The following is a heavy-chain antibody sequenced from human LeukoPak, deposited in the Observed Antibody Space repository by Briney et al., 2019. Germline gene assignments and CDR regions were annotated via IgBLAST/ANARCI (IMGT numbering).Heavy chain of an antibody. CDR1: GYTFTSYY. D-gene: IGHD2-8*01. CDR2: INTNTENP. V-gene: IGHV7-4-1*02. Sequence: ASVKVSCKASGYTFTSYYMHWVRQAPGQGLEWMGWINTNTENPAYAQGFTRRFVFSLDTSVSTAYLQINSLKAEDTAIYYCARMGYCTRATCGGAFDFWGQGTLVTVSS. CDR3: ARMGYCTRATCGGAFDF. J-gene: IGHJ4*02.